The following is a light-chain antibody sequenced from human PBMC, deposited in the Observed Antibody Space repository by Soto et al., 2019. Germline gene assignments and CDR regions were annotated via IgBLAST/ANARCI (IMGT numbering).Light chain of an antibody. CDR2: DAS. V-gene: IGKV3-11*01. CDR1: QSVSSY. J-gene: IGKJ1*01. CDR3: QQRSNWPPWT. Sequence: EIVLTQSPATLSLSPGERATLSCRASQSVSSYLAWYQQKPGQAPRLLIYDASNRATGIPARFSGSGSGTDFTLTISSLEREDFAVYYCQQRSNWPPWTFGQGNKVEIK.